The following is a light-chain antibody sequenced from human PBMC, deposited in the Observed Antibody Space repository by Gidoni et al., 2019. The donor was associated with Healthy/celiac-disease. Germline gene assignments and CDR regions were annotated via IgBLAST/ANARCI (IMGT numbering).Light chain of an antibody. J-gene: IGLJ3*02. V-gene: IGLV2-23*03. CDR3: CSYAGSSTFRV. CDR1: SSDVGSYNL. CDR2: EGS. Sequence: QSALTQPDSVSGSPGQSITISCTGTSSDVGSYNLVSWYQQHPGKAPKLRIYEGSKRPSGVSNRFSGSKSGNTASLTISGLQAEDGADYYCCSYAGSSTFRVFGGGTKLTVL.